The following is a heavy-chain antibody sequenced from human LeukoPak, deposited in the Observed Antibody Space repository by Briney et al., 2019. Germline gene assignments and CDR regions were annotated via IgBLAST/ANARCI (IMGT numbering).Heavy chain of an antibody. CDR3: ARLRLGELSLVDY. Sequence: TTSETLSLTCTVSGGSISSYYWSWIRQPPGKGLEWIGYIYYSGSTNYNPSLKSRVTISVDTSKNQFSLELSSVTAADTAVYYCARLRLGELSLVDYWGQGTLVTVSS. V-gene: IGHV4-59*08. CDR2: IYYSGST. CDR1: GGSISSYY. J-gene: IGHJ4*02. D-gene: IGHD3-16*02.